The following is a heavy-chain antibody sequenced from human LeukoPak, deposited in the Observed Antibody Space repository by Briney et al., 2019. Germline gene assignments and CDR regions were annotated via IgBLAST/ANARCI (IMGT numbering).Heavy chain of an antibody. J-gene: IGHJ4*02. CDR1: GFTFSSYA. Sequence: GGSLRLSSAASGFTFSSYAMSWVRQGPGKGLKWVSAISGSGGSTYYADSVKGRFTISRDNSKNTLYLQMNSLRGEDTGVYYCAKDLSEQLERQDSVLDYWGQGTLVTVSS. CDR2: ISGSGGST. CDR3: AKDLSEQLERQDSVLDY. V-gene: IGHV3-23*01. D-gene: IGHD1-1*01.